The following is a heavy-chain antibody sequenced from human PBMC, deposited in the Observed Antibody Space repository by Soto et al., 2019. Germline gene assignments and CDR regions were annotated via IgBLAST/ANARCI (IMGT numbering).Heavy chain of an antibody. CDR1: EFTFRNYG. V-gene: IGHV3-33*01. D-gene: IGHD2-15*01. J-gene: IGHJ3*02. CDR3: ARPSVVEGTYVAFDT. CDR2: IWFDGSNA. Sequence: QVQLVESGGGVVQPGRSLRLACVASEFTFRNYGMHWVRQAPDKGLEWVAVIWFDGSNADYADSVKGRFTISRDNSKRTLSLHMNSLRAEDPAVFSCARPSVVEGTYVAFDTWGQGTMVTVSS.